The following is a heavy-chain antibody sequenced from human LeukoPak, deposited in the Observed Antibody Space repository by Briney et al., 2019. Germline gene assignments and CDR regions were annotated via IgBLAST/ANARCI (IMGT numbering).Heavy chain of an antibody. V-gene: IGHV4-59*01. Sequence: SETLSLTCTVSRDSINCYYWTCVRQPPGKGLEWIGYIYYSGSTNYNPSLKIRVTMSVDTSKNQFSLKLSSVTAATTDMYSCARRLSGYIGGDDAGDMWGQGTMVAVSS. CDR1: RDSINCYY. CDR2: IYYSGST. D-gene: IGHD2-21*01. CDR3: ARRLSGYIGGDDAGDM. J-gene: IGHJ3*02.